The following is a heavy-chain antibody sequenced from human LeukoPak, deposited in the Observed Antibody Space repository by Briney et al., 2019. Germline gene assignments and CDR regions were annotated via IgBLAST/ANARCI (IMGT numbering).Heavy chain of an antibody. D-gene: IGHD5-24*01. Sequence: PGESLKISCKGSGYSFTSYWIGWVRQMPGKGLEYMGIIHPGDSDTRYSPSLQGQVTISVDRSSSTAYIQWSRLKASDTAMYYCATHPGGLQSGFDNWGQGTLVTVSS. CDR3: ATHPGGLQSGFDN. V-gene: IGHV5-51*01. CDR2: IHPGDSDT. J-gene: IGHJ4*02. CDR1: GYSFTSYW.